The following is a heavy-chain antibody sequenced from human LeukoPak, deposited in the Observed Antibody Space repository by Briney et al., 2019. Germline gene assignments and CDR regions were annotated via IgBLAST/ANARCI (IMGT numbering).Heavy chain of an antibody. V-gene: IGHV1-2*06. Sequence: ASVKVSCKASGYTFTGYYMHGVRQARGQGLEWMGRNNPNSGGTKYAQRFQGRLIMTMDTSINTVYVDLSGQRSGDTAVYYFWISMGDILTGYGCRAFYYYFMDVWGKGTTVTVSS. CDR1: GYTFTGYY. J-gene: IGHJ6*03. CDR3: WISMGDILTGYGCRAFYYYFMDV. D-gene: IGHD3-9*01. CDR2: NNPNSGGT.